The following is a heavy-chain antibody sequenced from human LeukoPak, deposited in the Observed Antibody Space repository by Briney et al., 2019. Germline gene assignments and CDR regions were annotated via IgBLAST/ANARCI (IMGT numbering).Heavy chain of an antibody. D-gene: IGHD3-22*01. CDR2: IYYSGST. CDR1: GGSISSYY. CDR3: ARHDSSGYHEYYFDY. J-gene: IGHJ4*02. Sequence: SETLSLTCTVSGGSISSYYWSWIRQPPGKGLEWIGYIYYSGSTNYNPSLKSRVTISVDTSKNQFSLKLSSVTAADTAVYYCARHDSSGYHEYYFDYRGQGTLVTVSS. V-gene: IGHV4-59*08.